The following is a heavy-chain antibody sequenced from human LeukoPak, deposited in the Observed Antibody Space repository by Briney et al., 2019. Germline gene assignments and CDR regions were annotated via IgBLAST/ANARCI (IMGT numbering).Heavy chain of an antibody. J-gene: IGHJ4*02. V-gene: IGHV3-23*01. Sequence: GGSLRLSCIASGFTFTSYAMSWVRQAPGKGLEWVSAISGSGGSTYYADSVKGRFTISRDNSKNTLYLQMNSLRAEDTAVYYCAIRPGVGSYYYDSSGYYPGDFDYWGQGTLVTVSS. CDR2: ISGSGGST. CDR1: GFTFTSYA. CDR3: AIRPGVGSYYYDSSGYYPGDFDY. D-gene: IGHD3-22*01.